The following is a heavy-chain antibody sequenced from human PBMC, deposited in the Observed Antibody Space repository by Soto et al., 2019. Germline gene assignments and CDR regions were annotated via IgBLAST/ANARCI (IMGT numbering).Heavy chain of an antibody. CDR1: GGSFSGYY. Sequence: SETLSLTCAVYGGSFSGYYWSWIRQPPGKGLEWIAEIYESGSANYNPSLKSRATISIDKSKNQFSLKLTSVTAADTAVYYCARLILTGYYLPDYYYGMDVWGQGTTVTVSS. J-gene: IGHJ6*02. V-gene: IGHV4-34*01. D-gene: IGHD3-9*01. CDR3: ARLILTGYYLPDYYYGMDV. CDR2: IYESGSA.